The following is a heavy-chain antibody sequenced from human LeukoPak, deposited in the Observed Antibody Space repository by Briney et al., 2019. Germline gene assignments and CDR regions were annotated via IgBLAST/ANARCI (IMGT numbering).Heavy chain of an antibody. V-gene: IGHV3-48*01. CDR2: ISSSSSTI. J-gene: IGHJ4*02. CDR3: ARDYYDSSGYYYRDY. Sequence: PGGSLRLSCAASGFTFSSYSMNWVRQAPGKGLEWVSYISSSSSTIYYADSVKGRFTISRDNAKNSLYLQMNSLRAEDTAVYYCARDYYDSSGYYYRDYWGQGTLVTVSS. CDR1: GFTFSSYS. D-gene: IGHD3-22*01.